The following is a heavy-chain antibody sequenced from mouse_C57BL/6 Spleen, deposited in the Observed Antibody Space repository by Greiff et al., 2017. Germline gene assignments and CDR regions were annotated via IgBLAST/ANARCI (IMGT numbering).Heavy chain of an antibody. V-gene: IGHV1-52*01. D-gene: IGHD1-1*01. Sequence: QVQLQQPGAELVRPGSSVKLSCKASGYTFTSYWMHWVKQRPIQGLEWIGNIDPSDIETHYNQKFKDKATLTVDKSSSTAYMQLSSLTSEDSAVYFCLFTTVVAMGYYFDYWGQGTTLTVSS. CDR1: GYTFTSYW. J-gene: IGHJ2*01. CDR3: LFTTVVAMGYYFDY. CDR2: IDPSDIET.